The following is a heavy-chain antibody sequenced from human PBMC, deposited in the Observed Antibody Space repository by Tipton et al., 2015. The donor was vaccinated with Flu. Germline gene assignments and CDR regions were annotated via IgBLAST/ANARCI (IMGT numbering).Heavy chain of an antibody. J-gene: IGHJ5*02. CDR3: ARVATGNWFDP. V-gene: IGHV4-59*01. CDR1: GGSISSYY. Sequence: TLSLTCTVSGGSISSYYWSWIRQPPGKGLEWIGYIYYSGSTNYNPSLKSRVIISVDTSMNQFPLKLSSVTAAGTAVYYCARVATGNWFDPWGQGTLVTVSS. CDR2: IYYSGST.